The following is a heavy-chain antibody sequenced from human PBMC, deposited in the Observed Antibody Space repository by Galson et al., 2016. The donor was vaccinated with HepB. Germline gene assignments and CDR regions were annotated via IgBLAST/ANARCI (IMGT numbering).Heavy chain of an antibody. CDR1: GFTFSSYE. D-gene: IGHD6-13*01. V-gene: IGHV3-48*03. J-gene: IGHJ6*02. CDR2: ISSSGSTI. Sequence: SLRLSCAASGFTFSSYEMNWVRQAPGKGLGWVSYISSSGSTINYTDAVKGRFTIYRDNAKNSLYLQMNSLRAEDTAVYYCARDRSSWRLYYYYGMDVWGQGTTVTVSS. CDR3: ARDRSSWRLYYYYGMDV.